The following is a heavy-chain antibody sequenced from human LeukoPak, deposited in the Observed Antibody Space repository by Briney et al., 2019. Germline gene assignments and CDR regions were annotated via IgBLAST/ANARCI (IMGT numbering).Heavy chain of an antibody. J-gene: IGHJ4*02. CDR1: GFTFSTYE. CDR2: ISSGSSTI. Sequence: GGSLRLSCAASGFTFSTYEMNWVRQAPGKGLEWVSYISSGSSTIYYAGSVKGRFTISRGNAKNSLYLQMNSLRAEDTAVYYCATSLRYFDYWGQGTLVTVSS. V-gene: IGHV3-48*03. CDR3: ATSLRYFDY. D-gene: IGHD4-17*01.